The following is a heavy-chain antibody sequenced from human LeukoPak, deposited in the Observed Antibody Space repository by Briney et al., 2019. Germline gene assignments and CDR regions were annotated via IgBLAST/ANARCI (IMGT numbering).Heavy chain of an antibody. Sequence: SETLSLTCTVSGGSLSSSSYYWGWIRQPPGKGLEWIGSIYYSGSTYYSPSLKSRVTISVDTSKNQFSLKLSSVTAADTAVYYCARHPVDIVATIIFSFDYWGQGTLVTVSS. V-gene: IGHV4-39*01. CDR2: IYYSGST. D-gene: IGHD5-12*01. CDR1: GGSLSSSSYY. CDR3: ARHPVDIVATIIFSFDY. J-gene: IGHJ4*02.